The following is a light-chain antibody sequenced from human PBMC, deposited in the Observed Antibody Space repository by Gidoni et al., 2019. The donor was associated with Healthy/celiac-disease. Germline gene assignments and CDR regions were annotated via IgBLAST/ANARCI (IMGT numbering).Light chain of an antibody. CDR3: QAWDSSTPYV. J-gene: IGLJ1*01. CDR2: KDS. V-gene: IGLV3-1*01. CDR1: KLGDKY. Sequence: YDLTQPPSVSVSPGKTASITCSGDKLGDKYACWYQQKPGQSPLLVSYKDSKRPSGIPERFSGSNSENTATLTISGTQAMDEADYYCQAWDSSTPYVFGTGTKVTVL.